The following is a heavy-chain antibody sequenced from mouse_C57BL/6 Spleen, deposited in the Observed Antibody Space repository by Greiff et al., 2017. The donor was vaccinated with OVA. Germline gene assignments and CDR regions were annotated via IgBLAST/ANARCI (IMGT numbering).Heavy chain of an antibody. V-gene: IGHV1-50*01. CDR1: GYTFTSYW. CDR2: IDPSDSYT. J-gene: IGHJ1*03. CDR3: ARRTTVVATRYFDV. D-gene: IGHD1-1*01. Sequence: QVHVKQPGAELVKPGASVKLSCKASGYTFTSYWMQWVKQRPGQGLEWIGEIDPSDSYTNYNQKFKGKATLTVDTSSSTAYMQLSSLTSEDSAVYYCARRTTVVATRYFDVWGTGTTVTVSS.